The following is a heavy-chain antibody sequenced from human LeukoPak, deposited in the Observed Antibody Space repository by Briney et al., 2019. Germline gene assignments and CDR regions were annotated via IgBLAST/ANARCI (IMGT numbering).Heavy chain of an antibody. V-gene: IGHV1-69*13. J-gene: IGHJ1*01. CDR1: GGTFSSYA. CDR3: ASGIPLYSSSWYGAEYFQH. CDR2: IIPIFGTA. Sequence: ASVKVSCKASGGTFSSYAISWVRQAPGQGLEWMGGIIPIFGTANYAQKFQGRVTITADESTSTAYMELSSLRSEDTAVYYCASGIPLYSSSWYGAEYFQHWGQGTLVTVSS. D-gene: IGHD6-13*01.